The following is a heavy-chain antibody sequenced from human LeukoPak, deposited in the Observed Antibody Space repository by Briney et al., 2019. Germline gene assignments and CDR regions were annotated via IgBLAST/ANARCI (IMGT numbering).Heavy chain of an antibody. J-gene: IGHJ3*02. D-gene: IGHD6-13*01. CDR2: IYYSGST. CDR3: ARRNEDLIAAAGSDAFDI. V-gene: IGHV4-39*01. CDR1: GGSISSSSYY. Sequence: SETLSLTCTVSGGSISSSSYYWGWIRQPPGKGLEWIRSIYYSGSTYYNPSLKSRVAISVDTSKNQFSLKLSSVTAADTAVYYCARRNEDLIAAAGSDAFDIWGQGTMVTVSS.